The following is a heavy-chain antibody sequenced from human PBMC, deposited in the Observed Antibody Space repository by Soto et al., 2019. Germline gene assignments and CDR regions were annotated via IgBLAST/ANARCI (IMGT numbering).Heavy chain of an antibody. CDR1: GGSISSSSYY. J-gene: IGHJ6*02. CDR3: ARPRAMVRGDYYYGMDV. V-gene: IGHV4-39*01. CDR2: IYYSGST. Sequence: QLQLQESGPGLVKPSETLSLTCTVSGGSISSSSYYRGWIRQPPGKGLEWIGSIYYSGSTYYNPSLKTRLTISVDTSKNHLPLKRSSVTAADTAVYYCARPRAMVRGDYYYGMDVWGQGTTVTVSS. D-gene: IGHD3-10*01.